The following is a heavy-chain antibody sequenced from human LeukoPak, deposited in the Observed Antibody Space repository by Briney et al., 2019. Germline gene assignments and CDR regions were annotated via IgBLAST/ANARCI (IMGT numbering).Heavy chain of an antibody. CDR1: GFTFSSYS. Sequence: GGSLRLSCAASGFTFSSYSMNWVRQAPGKGLEWVSSISSSGTYVYYADSVKGRFTISRDNAKNSLSLQMNSLRADDAAVYYCARASSKQLAGYLPDGFDIWGQGTMVSVSS. J-gene: IGHJ3*02. CDR3: ARASSKQLAGYLPDGFDI. D-gene: IGHD3-9*01. CDR2: ISSSGTYV. V-gene: IGHV3-21*01.